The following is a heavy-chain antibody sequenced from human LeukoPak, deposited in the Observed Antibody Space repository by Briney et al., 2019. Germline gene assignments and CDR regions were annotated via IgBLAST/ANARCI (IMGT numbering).Heavy chain of an antibody. J-gene: IGHJ4*01. CDR1: GFTFSSYE. CDR3: AREPRTGGSCFFDY. CDR2: ISSSGSTI. V-gene: IGHV3-48*03. Sequence: GGSLRLSCAASGFTFSSYEMNWVRQAPGKGLEWVSYISSSGSTIYYADSVKGRFTISRDNAKNSLYLQMNGLRAEDTAVYYCAREPRTGGSCFFDYWGQGTLVTVSS. D-gene: IGHD2-15*01.